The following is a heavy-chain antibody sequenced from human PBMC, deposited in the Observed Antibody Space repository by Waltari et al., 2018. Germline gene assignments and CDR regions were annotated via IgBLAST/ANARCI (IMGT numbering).Heavy chain of an antibody. Sequence: QVQLVESGGGVVQPGKSLRLSCEASGFTFDEFGMHWVRQAPGKGRQGVAGIWYDGSIQHYAESVKGRFTISRDNAENILNLEMSGLRVEDTAVYYCERKKAGLLDAFDIWGQGTMVTVSS. CDR3: ERKKAGLLDAFDI. J-gene: IGHJ3*02. CDR2: IWYDGSIQ. D-gene: IGHD2-15*01. CDR1: GFTFDEFG. V-gene: IGHV3-33*01.